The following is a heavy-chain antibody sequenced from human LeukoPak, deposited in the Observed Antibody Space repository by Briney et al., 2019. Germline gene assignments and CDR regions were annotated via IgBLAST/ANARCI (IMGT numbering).Heavy chain of an antibody. CDR2: VKSDGTAT. J-gene: IGHJ4*02. CDR1: GFTFSSYL. CDR3: VRKFATGD. V-gene: IGHV3-74*01. D-gene: IGHD1-14*01. Sequence: GGSLRLSCAASGFTFSSYLMYWVRQAQGTGLVWVSSVKSDGTATNYADSVKGRFTISRDNAKNTLYLQMNSLRVEDTAVYYCVRKFATGDWGQGTLVTVSS.